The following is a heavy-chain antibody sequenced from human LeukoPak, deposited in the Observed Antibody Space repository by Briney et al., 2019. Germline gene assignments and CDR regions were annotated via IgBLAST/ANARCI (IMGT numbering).Heavy chain of an antibody. CDR1: GSTLSELA. D-gene: IGHD1-26*01. J-gene: IGHJ6*03. CDR3: ARDGGARCSFCHYMDV. Sequence: ASVKVSCTVSGSTLSELAIHWVRQAPGKGLEWMGIFDPEAGETLYAQKFQGRVTMTEDKSADPTYMELSSLRSEDPAVYYCARDGGARCSFCHYMDVWGKETTVTVSS. V-gene: IGHV1-24*01. CDR2: FDPEAGET.